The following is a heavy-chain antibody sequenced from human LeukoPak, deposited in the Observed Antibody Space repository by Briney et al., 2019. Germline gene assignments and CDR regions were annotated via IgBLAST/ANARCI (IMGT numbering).Heavy chain of an antibody. CDR2: IRKKAYGGTT. CDR3: TRLSDPWAGLEY. J-gene: IGHJ4*02. Sequence: GGSLRLSCTVSGFTFRDYPINWVRQAPGKGLEWLGFIRKKAYGGTTEYAASVTGRFTISRDVSKSIAYLQMNSLETEDTAVYFCTRLSDPWAGLEYWGQGTLVTVSS. V-gene: IGHV3-49*04. CDR1: GFTFRDYP. D-gene: IGHD3-10*01.